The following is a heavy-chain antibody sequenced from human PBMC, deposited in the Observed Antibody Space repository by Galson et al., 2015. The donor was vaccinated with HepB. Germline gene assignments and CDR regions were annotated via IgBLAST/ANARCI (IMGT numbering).Heavy chain of an antibody. CDR3: ARGGYCSGTVCHNPGDY. CDR2: ISGDGSST. D-gene: IGHD2-15*01. Sequence: SLRLSCAASGLSFSNHWMHWARQVPGKGLVWVSRISGDGSSTSYADSVQGRFVISRDNAENTLYLYMNSLRADDTAVYYCARGGYCSGTVCHNPGDYWGQGTVVTVSS. V-gene: IGHV3-74*01. J-gene: IGHJ4*02. CDR1: GLSFSNHW.